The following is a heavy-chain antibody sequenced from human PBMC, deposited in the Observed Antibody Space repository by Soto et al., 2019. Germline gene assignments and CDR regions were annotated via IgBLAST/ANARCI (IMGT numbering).Heavy chain of an antibody. D-gene: IGHD6-19*01. CDR3: AKVRYSSPMGYYYGMDV. CDR2: IIPIFGTA. V-gene: IGHV1-69*01. Sequence: QVQLEQSGGEVKKPGSSVKVSCKASGVTFSKFIMTWVRQAPGLGLEWVGGIIPIFGTANYAQKFQGRVTITADESTGPSDLEVSNLRSEDTAVYYCAKVRYSSPMGYYYGMDVWGQGTAVTVSS. CDR1: GVTFSKFI. J-gene: IGHJ6*02.